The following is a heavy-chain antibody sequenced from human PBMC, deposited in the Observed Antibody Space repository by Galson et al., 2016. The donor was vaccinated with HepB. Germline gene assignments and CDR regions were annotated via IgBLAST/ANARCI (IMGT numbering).Heavy chain of an antibody. D-gene: IGHD1-26*01. Sequence: SETLSLTCTVSGGSVSSGSYSWSWIRQPPGKGVEWIGYLSYSGSSNYNPSLKSRATISIDPSKNQFSLKVNSVTAADTAVYYCVKPLVAGSFSRGFDLWGRGTLVTVSS. CDR3: VKPLVAGSFSRGFDL. CDR2: LSYSGSS. CDR1: GGSVSSGSYS. V-gene: IGHV4-61*01. J-gene: IGHJ2*01.